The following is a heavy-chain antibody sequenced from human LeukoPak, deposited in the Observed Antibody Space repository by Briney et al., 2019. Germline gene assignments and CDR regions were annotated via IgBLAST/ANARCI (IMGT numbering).Heavy chain of an antibody. CDR1: GFTFSSYA. D-gene: IGHD3-9*01. V-gene: IGHV3-23*01. Sequence: PGGSLRLSCAASGFTFSSYAMSWVRQAPGKGLEWVSAISGSGGSTYYADSVKGRFTISRDNSKNTLYLQMNSLRAEDTAVYYCAKDRYYDILTGYPSDAFDIWGQGTMVTVSS. CDR3: AKDRYYDILTGYPSDAFDI. J-gene: IGHJ3*02. CDR2: ISGSGGST.